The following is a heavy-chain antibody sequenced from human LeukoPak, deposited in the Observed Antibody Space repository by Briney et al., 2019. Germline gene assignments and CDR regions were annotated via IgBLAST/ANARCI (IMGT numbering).Heavy chain of an antibody. V-gene: IGHV3-30-3*01. CDR3: ARDNSGYPFDAFDS. J-gene: IGHJ3*02. CDR1: GFTFSNLA. CDR2: ITYDGSNK. D-gene: IGHD3-22*01. Sequence: GSSLRLSCAASGFTFSNLAMHWVRQAPGKGLELVAVITYDGSNKYYADSVNGRFPISRDNSKNTLYLQMNSLRAEDTAVYYCARDNSGYPFDAFDSWGQGTMVPVSS.